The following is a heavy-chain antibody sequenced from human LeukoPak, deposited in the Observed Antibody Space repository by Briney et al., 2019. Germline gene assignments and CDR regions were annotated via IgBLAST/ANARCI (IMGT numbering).Heavy chain of an antibody. CDR2: IYYSGST. Sequence: SETLSLTCTVSGGSIRSGSHYWVWIRQPPGKGLEWIGSIYYSGSTYYNSSLENRVTISIDTSKNHFSLRLRSLSAADTSVYYCAKRDDRGGNLVDLWGQGTLVSVSS. CDR1: GGSIRSGSHY. V-gene: IGHV4-39*02. D-gene: IGHD5-24*01. J-gene: IGHJ4*02. CDR3: AKRDDRGGNLVDL.